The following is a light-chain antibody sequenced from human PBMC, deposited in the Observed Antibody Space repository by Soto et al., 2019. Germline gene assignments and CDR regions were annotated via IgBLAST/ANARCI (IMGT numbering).Light chain of an antibody. CDR3: AAWDDNLNAYV. V-gene: IGLV1-44*01. J-gene: IGLJ1*01. CDR2: SNN. Sequence: QSVLTQPPSAAGTPGQRVTISCSGSSTNIGSNTVNWYQQLPGTAPKLLIFSNNQRPSGVPDRFSGSRSGTSASLAISGLQSGDEADYHCAAWDDNLNAYVFGSGTKLTVL. CDR1: STNIGSNT.